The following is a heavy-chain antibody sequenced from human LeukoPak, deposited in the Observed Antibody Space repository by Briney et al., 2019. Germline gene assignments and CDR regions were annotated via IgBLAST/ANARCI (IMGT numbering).Heavy chain of an antibody. V-gene: IGHV4-59*12. CDR2: IYYSGST. Sequence: SETLSLTCTVSGGSISSYYWSWIRQPPGKGLEWIGYIYYSGSTYYNPSLKSRVTISVHTSKNQFSLRLSSATAADTAVYYCAREPGIAAAWGQGTLVTVSS. CDR1: GGSISSYY. D-gene: IGHD6-13*01. J-gene: IGHJ4*02. CDR3: AREPGIAAA.